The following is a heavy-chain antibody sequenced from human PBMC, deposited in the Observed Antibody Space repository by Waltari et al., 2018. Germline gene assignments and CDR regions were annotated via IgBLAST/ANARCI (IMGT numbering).Heavy chain of an antibody. CDR2: INTNTGNP. CDR1: GYTFTSYA. D-gene: IGHD2-15*01. CDR3: ARYPSYPYLLGIGYYYYGMDV. Sequence: QVQLVQSGSELKKPGASVKVSCKASGYTFTSYAMNWVRQAPGQGLEWMGWINTNTGNPTYAQGFTGRFVFSLDTSVSTAYLQISSLKAEDTAVYYCARYPSYPYLLGIGYYYYGMDVWGQGTTVTVSS. V-gene: IGHV7-4-1*02. J-gene: IGHJ6*02.